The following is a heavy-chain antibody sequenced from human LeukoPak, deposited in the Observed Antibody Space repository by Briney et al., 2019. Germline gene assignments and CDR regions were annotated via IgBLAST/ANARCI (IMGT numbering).Heavy chain of an antibody. CDR2: ISWNSGSI. V-gene: IGHV3-9*01. D-gene: IGHD3-22*01. J-gene: IGHJ3*02. CDR1: GFTFDDYA. Sequence: PGRSLRLSCAASGFTFDDYAMHWVRQAPGKGLEWVSGISWNSGSIGYADSVEGRFTISRDNAKNSLYLQMNSLRAEDTALYYCAKGGITMIVVVTLDAFDIWGQGTMVTVSS. CDR3: AKGGITMIVVVTLDAFDI.